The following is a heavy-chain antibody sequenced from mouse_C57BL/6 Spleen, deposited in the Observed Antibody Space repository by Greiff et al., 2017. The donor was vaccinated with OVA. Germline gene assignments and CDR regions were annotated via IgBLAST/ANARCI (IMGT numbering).Heavy chain of an antibody. CDR3: ARRRAYYSNSYAMDY. D-gene: IGHD2-5*01. J-gene: IGHJ4*01. Sequence: VQLQQSGPVLVKPGASVKMSCKASGYTFTDYYMNWVKQSHGKSLEWIGVINPYNGGTSYNQKFKGKAPLTVDKSSSTAYMELNSLTSEDSAVYYCARRRAYYSNSYAMDYWGQGTSVTVSS. CDR2: INPYNGGT. CDR1: GYTFTDYY. V-gene: IGHV1-19*01.